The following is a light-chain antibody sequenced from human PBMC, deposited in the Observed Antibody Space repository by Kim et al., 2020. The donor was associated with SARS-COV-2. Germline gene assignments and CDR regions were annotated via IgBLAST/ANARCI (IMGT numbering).Light chain of an antibody. CDR1: QTITTW. CDR3: QQYSDDSPT. CDR2: RTS. Sequence: GDRVTITCRASQTITTWLAWYQQKPGKGPKLLIHRTSSLERGVPSRFSGSGSGTEFTLTINSLQPEDFAIYYCQQYSDDSPTFGQGTKG. J-gene: IGKJ1*01. V-gene: IGKV1-5*03.